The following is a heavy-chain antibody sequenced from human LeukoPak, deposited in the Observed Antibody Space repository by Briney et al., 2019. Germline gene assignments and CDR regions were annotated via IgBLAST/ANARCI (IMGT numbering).Heavy chain of an antibody. CDR3: AKLYYDFWSVSNWFDP. CDR2: ISSSGGST. J-gene: IGHJ5*02. Sequence: GGSLRLSCAASGFTFSSYAMSWVRRAPGKGLEWVSGISSSGGSTYYADSVKGRFTISRDNSKNTLYLQMNSLRAEDTAVYYCAKLYYDFWSVSNWFDPWGQGTLVTVSS. D-gene: IGHD3-3*01. CDR1: GFTFSSYA. V-gene: IGHV3-23*01.